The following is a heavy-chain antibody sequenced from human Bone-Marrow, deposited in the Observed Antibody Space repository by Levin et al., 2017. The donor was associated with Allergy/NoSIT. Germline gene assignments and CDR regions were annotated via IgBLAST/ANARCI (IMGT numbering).Heavy chain of an antibody. Sequence: SETLSLTCTVSGASISSSRYYWGWIRQPPGKGLEWIASIYYTGSPYNNPSLESRFTISVDTSKNEFSLKVRSVTAADTAIYYCARHSSDRASTAYDLTSGYYYMDVWGNGTTVTVSS. CDR3: ARHSSDRASTAYDLTSGYYYMDV. D-gene: IGHD5-12*01. CDR2: IYYTGSP. V-gene: IGHV4-39*01. J-gene: IGHJ6*03. CDR1: GASISSSRYY.